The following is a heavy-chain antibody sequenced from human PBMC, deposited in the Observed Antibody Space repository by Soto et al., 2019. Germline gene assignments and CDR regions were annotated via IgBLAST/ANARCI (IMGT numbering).Heavy chain of an antibody. V-gene: IGHV2-5*02. CDR1: GFSLSTSGVG. CDR3: AHVIAARGRRIFDY. CDR2: IYWDDDK. Sequence: QITLKESGPTLVKPTQTLTLTCTFSGFSLSTSGVGVGWIRQPPGKALEWLALIYWDDDKRYSPSLKSRLTNTKDTSKNQVVLTMTNMDPVNTATYYCAHVIAARGRRIFDYWGQGTLVTVSS. D-gene: IGHD6-6*01. J-gene: IGHJ4*02.